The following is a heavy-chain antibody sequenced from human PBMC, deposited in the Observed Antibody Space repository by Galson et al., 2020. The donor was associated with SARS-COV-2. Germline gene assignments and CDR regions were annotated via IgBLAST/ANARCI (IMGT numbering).Heavy chain of an antibody. CDR2: FSYTGTS. D-gene: IGHD3-9*01. CDR1: GDSMSSSY. Sequence: ETSETLSLTCTVSGDSMSSSYWTWIRQPPGKRLDWIGYFSYTGTSYYNPSLESRVTISGDMSKGQFSLRLSSVTAADTAVYYCARDSGWLAHDALDFWGQGIRVTVSS. V-gene: IGHV4-59*01. J-gene: IGHJ3*01. CDR3: ARDSGWLAHDALDF.